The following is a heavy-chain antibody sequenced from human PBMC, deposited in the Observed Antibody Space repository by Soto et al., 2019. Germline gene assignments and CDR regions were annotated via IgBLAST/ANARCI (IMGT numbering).Heavy chain of an antibody. CDR3: ARFTYDSSGYWWFDP. J-gene: IGHJ5*02. CDR2: IYYSGST. Sequence: SETLSLTCTVSGGSISSGDYYWSWIRQPPGKGLEWIGYIYYSGSTYYSPSLKSRVTISVDTSKNQFSLKLSSVTAADTAVYYCARFTYDSSGYWWFDPWGQGTLVTVSS. CDR1: GGSISSGDYY. D-gene: IGHD3-22*01. V-gene: IGHV4-30-4*01.